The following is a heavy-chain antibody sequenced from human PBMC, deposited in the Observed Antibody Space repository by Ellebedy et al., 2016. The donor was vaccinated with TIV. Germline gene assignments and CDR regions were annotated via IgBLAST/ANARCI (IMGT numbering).Heavy chain of an antibody. CDR1: GYTFTSHY. D-gene: IGHD5-12*01. J-gene: IGHJ4*02. CDR2: INPSAGTT. Sequence: AASVKVSCKASGYTFTSHYIHWVRQAPGQGLEWMGVINPSAGTTTYAQKFQGRVSMTRDTSTSTMYMEVSSLRSEDTAVYYCARRGPDVNLYSGYPLLFYFDHWGQGTPVAVSS. CDR3: ARRGPDVNLYSGYPLLFYFDH. V-gene: IGHV1-46*01.